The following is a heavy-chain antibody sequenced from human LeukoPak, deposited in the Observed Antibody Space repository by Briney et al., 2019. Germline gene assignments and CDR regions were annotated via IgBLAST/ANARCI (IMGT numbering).Heavy chain of an antibody. CDR2: IIPIFGTA. CDR3: ARAGEYFDWLLSPNWFDP. V-gene: IGHV1-69*06. Sequence: EASVKVSCKASGGTFSSYAISWVRQAPGQGLEWMGGIIPIFGTANYAQKFQGRVTITADKSTSTAYMELSSLRSEDTAVCYCARAGEYFDWLLSPNWFDPWGQGTLVTVSS. D-gene: IGHD3-9*01. J-gene: IGHJ5*02. CDR1: GGTFSSYA.